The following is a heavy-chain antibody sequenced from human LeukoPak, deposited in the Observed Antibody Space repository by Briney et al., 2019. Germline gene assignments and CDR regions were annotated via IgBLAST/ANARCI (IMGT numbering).Heavy chain of an antibody. Sequence: PGGSLRLSCAASGFTFSSYAMSWVRQAPGKGLEWVSAISGSGSSTYYADSVKGRFTISRDNSKNTLYLQMNSLRAEDTAVYYCAKSSYGDYHPADDAFDIWGQGTMVTVSS. V-gene: IGHV3-23*01. CDR3: AKSSYGDYHPADDAFDI. CDR1: GFTFSSYA. CDR2: ISGSGSST. D-gene: IGHD4-17*01. J-gene: IGHJ3*02.